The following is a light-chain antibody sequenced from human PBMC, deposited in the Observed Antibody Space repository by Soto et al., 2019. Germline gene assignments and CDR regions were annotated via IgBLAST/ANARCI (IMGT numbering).Light chain of an antibody. V-gene: IGKV3-20*01. CDR2: GAS. CDR1: QSVSSSY. CDR3: QQYGSPVT. J-gene: IGKJ5*01. Sequence: EIVLTQSPGTLSLSPGEIATLSCRASQSVSSSYLAWYQQKHGQAPRLLIYGASSRATGIPDRFSGSGSGIDFTLTISRLEPEDFAVYYCQQYGSPVTFGQGTRLEIK.